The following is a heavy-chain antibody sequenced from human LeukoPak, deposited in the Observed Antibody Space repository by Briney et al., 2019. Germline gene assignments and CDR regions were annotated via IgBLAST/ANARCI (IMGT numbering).Heavy chain of an antibody. Sequence: HWASVKVSCKVSGYTLTEVSMHWVRQAPGKGLEWMGGFDPEDGETIYAQKFQGRVTMTEDTSTDTAYMELSSLRSEDTAVYYCAGFWSGCYFNRGQGTLVTVSS. V-gene: IGHV1-24*01. CDR1: GYTLTEVS. CDR3: AGFWSGCYFN. D-gene: IGHD3-3*01. J-gene: IGHJ4*02. CDR2: FDPEDGET.